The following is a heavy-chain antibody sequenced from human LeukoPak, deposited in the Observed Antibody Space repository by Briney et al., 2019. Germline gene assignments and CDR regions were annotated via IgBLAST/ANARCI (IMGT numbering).Heavy chain of an antibody. V-gene: IGHV3-23*01. D-gene: IGHD7-27*01. CDR2: VSTSGGST. CDR1: RFTFSSHA. J-gene: IGHJ4*02. CDR3: AKDRPGEAWFDY. Sequence: GGSLRLSCSASRFTFSSHAMSWVRQAPGEGLEWVSGVSTSGGSTYYGNSVKGRFAISRDNSKNMVYLQMNSLRAEDTAVYYCAKDRPGEAWFDYWGQGTLVTVSS.